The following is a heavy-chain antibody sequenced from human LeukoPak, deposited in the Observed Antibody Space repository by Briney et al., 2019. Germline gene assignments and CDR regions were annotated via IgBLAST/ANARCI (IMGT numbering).Heavy chain of an antibody. CDR2: INHSGST. V-gene: IGHV4-34*01. CDR3: ARGRGFGELISFTFDY. CDR1: GGSFNGYY. J-gene: IGHJ4*02. D-gene: IGHD3-10*01. Sequence: SETLSLTCAVYGGSFNGYYWSWIRQPPGKGLEWIGEINHSGSTNYNPSLKSRVTISVDTSKNQFSLKLSSVTAADTAVYYCARGRGFGELISFTFDYWGQGTLVTVSS.